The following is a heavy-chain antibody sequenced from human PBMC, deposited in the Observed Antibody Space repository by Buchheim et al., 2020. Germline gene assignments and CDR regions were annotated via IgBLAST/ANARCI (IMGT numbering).Heavy chain of an antibody. CDR2: IYHSGST. J-gene: IGHJ4*02. V-gene: IGHV4-38-2*01. CDR1: GYSISRDYY. CDR3: ARLWGTTSKFDY. D-gene: IGHD1-1*01. Sequence: QVQLQESGPGLVKPSATLSLTCGVSGYSISRDYYWGWIRQPPGKGLEWIGSIYHSGSTYYNSSLKSRVTISVDTSKNQFPLKLSAVTAADTAVYFCARLWGTTSKFDYWGQGTL.